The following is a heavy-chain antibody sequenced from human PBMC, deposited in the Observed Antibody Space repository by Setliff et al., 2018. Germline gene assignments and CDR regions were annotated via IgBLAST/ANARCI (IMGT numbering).Heavy chain of an antibody. CDR2: ISDSGSA. J-gene: IGHJ4*01. Sequence: KSSETLSLTCTVSGGSISSYYWSWIRQPPGKGLEWIAYISDSGSANYSPSLKSRVSMSVDTSENQFSLKLSSVTAADTAVYFCARAQDQASVGTPYFDYWGHGTLFTVSS. CDR1: GGSISSYY. CDR3: ARAQDQASVGTPYFDY. D-gene: IGHD1-26*01. V-gene: IGHV4-59*01.